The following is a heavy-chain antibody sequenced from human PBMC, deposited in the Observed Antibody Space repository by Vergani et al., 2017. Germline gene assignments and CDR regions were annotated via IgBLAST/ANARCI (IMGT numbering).Heavy chain of an antibody. Sequence: EVQLVESGGGLVQPGGSLRLSGAASGFPLGSYSMNWVRQAPGRGLEWVSYISSSSSTIYYADSVKGRFTISRDNAKNSLYLQMNSLRDEDTAVYYCAREFLDSSGYYYLPPGWFDYWGQGTPVTVSS. V-gene: IGHV3-48*02. J-gene: IGHJ4*02. CDR3: AREFLDSSGYYYLPPGWFDY. D-gene: IGHD3-22*01. CDR1: GFPLGSYS. CDR2: ISSSSSTI.